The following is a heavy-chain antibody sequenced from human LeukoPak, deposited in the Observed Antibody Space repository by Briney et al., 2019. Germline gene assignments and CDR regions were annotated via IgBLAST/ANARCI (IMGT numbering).Heavy chain of an antibody. CDR2: VRGSGSDK. D-gene: IGHD3-10*01. J-gene: IGHJ4*02. V-gene: IGHV3-23*01. CDR1: GFTFSSYA. Sequence: GGALRLSCAASGFTFSSYAMSWGRQAPGEGLEWVSAVRGSGSDKYYADSVNGRFTISRDNSKNTLFLQMNSLRTEDTAVYYCAKAQGTLWAAFDLWGQGTLVTVSS. CDR3: AKAQGTLWAAFDL.